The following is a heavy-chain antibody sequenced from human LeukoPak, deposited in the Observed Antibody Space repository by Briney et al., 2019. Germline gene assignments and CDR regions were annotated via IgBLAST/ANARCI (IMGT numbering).Heavy chain of an antibody. J-gene: IGHJ4*02. CDR2: ISSSSSYV. V-gene: IGHV3-21*01. CDR3: ARFVQKLRFDY. Sequence: GGSLRLSCAASGFTFSSYSMNWVRQAPGEGLEWVSSISSSSSYVYYADSVKGRFTISRDNAKNSLYLQMNSRRAEDTAVYYCARFVQKLRFDYWGQGTLVTVSS. D-gene: IGHD1-1*01. CDR1: GFTFSSYS.